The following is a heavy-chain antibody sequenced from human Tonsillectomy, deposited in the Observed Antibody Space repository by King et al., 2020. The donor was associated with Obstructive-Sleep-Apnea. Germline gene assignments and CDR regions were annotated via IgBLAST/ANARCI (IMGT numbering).Heavy chain of an antibody. CDR3: AKDSMDYDTLTGPVDY. CDR2: ISGSGGYT. V-gene: IGHV3-23*04. J-gene: IGHJ4*02. D-gene: IGHD3-9*01. Sequence: VQLVESGGGLVQPGGSLRLSCAGSGFTFRSYAMSWVRQAPGRGLEWVSGISGSGGYTYYADSVKGRFTISRNNSKNTLYLQMNSLRAEDTAVYYCAKDSMDYDTLTGPVDYWGQGTLVTVSS. CDR1: GFTFRSYA.